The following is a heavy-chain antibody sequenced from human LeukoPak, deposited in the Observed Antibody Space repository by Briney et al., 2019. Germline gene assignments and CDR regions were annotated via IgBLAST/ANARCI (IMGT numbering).Heavy chain of an antibody. V-gene: IGHV4-39*01. CDR1: GCSISSSSYY. Sequence: SETLSLTCTVSGCSISSSSYYWGWIRQPPGKGLEWIGSISYSGSTYYNPSLKSRVTISVDTSKNQFSLKLSSVTAADTAVYYCARWNLRYTSGWYYFDYWGQGTLVTVSS. J-gene: IGHJ4*02. D-gene: IGHD6-19*01. CDR2: ISYSGST. CDR3: ARWNLRYTSGWYYFDY.